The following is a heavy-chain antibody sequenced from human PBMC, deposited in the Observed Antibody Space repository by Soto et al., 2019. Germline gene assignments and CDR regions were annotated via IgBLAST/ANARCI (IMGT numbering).Heavy chain of an antibody. J-gene: IGHJ3*02. CDR1: GGSFSGYY. CDR3: ARWMTGYSYGFSAFDI. D-gene: IGHD5-18*01. V-gene: IGHV4-34*01. CDR2: INHSGST. Sequence: NXSATLSLTCALYGGSFSGYYWSWIRQPPGKGLEWIGEINHSGSTNYNPSLKSRVTISVDTSKNQFSLKLSSVTAADTAVYYCARWMTGYSYGFSAFDIWGQATMVTVSS.